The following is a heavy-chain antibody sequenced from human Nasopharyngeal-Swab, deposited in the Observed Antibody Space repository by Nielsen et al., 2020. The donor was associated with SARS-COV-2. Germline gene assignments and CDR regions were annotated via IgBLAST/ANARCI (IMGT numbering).Heavy chain of an antibody. D-gene: IGHD2-2*01. V-gene: IGHV4-61*01. CDR2: SYYSGST. CDR1: GCSVSSCSYY. Sequence: GSLRLSCTVSGCSVSSCSYYWSCLRQPPVKGLEWIGSSYYSGSTNYNPSLKSLVTISVDTSKNQFSLKLSSVTAADTAVYYCARDPISVVPAADDAFDIWGQGTMVTVSS. J-gene: IGHJ3*02. CDR3: ARDPISVVPAADDAFDI.